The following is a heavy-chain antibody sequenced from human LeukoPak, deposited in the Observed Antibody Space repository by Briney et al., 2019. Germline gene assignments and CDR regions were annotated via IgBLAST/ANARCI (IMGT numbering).Heavy chain of an antibody. CDR2: INPNSGGT. CDR3: ARDHLSSGSYSIAYYFDY. CDR1: GYTFTGYY. J-gene: IGHJ4*02. Sequence: RGDSVKVSCKASGYTFTGYYMHWVRQAPGQGLEWMGWINPNSGGTNYAQKFQGRVTMTRDTSINTAYMELSRLTSDDTAVYYCARDHLSSGSYSIAYYFDYWGQGTLVTVSS. D-gene: IGHD1-26*01. V-gene: IGHV1-2*02.